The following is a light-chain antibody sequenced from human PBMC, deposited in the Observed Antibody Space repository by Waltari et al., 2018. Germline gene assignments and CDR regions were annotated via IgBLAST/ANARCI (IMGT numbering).Light chain of an antibody. CDR1: KLGDKY. Sequence: SYELTQPPSVSVSPGQTASITCSGDKLGDKYACWYQQKPGQSPILVIYQENKRPSGIPERFSGSDSGSRATLTLSGTQTMDEADYYCQAWDSNAAVFGGGTKLTVL. J-gene: IGLJ2*01. V-gene: IGLV3-1*01. CDR3: QAWDSNAAV. CDR2: QEN.